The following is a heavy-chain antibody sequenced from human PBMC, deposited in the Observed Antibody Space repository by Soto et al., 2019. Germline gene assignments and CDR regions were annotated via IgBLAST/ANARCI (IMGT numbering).Heavy chain of an antibody. J-gene: IGHJ6*02. Sequence: PSETLSLTCTVSGGSISSGDYYWSWIRQPPGKGLEWIGYIYYSGSTYYNPSLKSRVTISVDTSNNYFSLKLSSVTAADMAVYYCARFVYCISSSCYAYYYYYGMDVWGQGTTVTVSS. D-gene: IGHD2-2*01. CDR2: IYYSGST. CDR3: ARFVYCISSSCYAYYYYYGMDV. V-gene: IGHV4-30-4*01. CDR1: GGSISSGDYY.